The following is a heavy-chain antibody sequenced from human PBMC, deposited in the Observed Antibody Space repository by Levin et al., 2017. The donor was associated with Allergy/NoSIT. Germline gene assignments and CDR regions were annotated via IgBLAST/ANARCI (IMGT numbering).Heavy chain of an antibody. CDR2: VSWNSGTI. CDR1: GFAFEDFA. CDR3: ADGRYYDFWSGYFRY. D-gene: IGHD3-3*01. V-gene: IGHV3-9*01. J-gene: IGHJ4*02. Sequence: PGGSLRLSCAVSGFAFEDFAMHWVRQAPGKGLEWVSGVSWNSGTIAYADSLKGRFTISRDNAKNSLYLQMDSLRSEDTAFAYFADGRYYDFWSGYFRYWSQGSLVTVSS.